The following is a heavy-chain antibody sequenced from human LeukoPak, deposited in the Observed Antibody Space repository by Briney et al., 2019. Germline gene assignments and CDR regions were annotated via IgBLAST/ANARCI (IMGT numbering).Heavy chain of an antibody. CDR1: GYTFTSYY. Sequence: ASVKVSCKASGYTFTSYYMHWVRQAPGQGLEWMGIINPSGGSTSYAQKFQGTVTMTRDTSTSTVYMELSSLRSEDTDVYYCARERPTIAARSSNWFDPWGQGTLVTVSS. CDR2: INPSGGST. D-gene: IGHD6-6*01. CDR3: ARERPTIAARSSNWFDP. V-gene: IGHV1-46*01. J-gene: IGHJ5*02.